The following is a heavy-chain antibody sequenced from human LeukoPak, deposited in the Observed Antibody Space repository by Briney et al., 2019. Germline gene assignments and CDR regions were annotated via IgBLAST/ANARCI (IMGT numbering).Heavy chain of an antibody. J-gene: IGHJ4*02. CDR1: GFTFSDYY. V-gene: IGHV3-11*04. Sequence: PGGSLRLSCAASGFTFSDYYMSWIRQAPGKGLEWVSYISGSGSTIYYTDSVKGRFTISRDNAKNSLYLQMNSLRVEDTAVYYCAKRWSGYLGDYWGQGTLVTVSS. CDR2: ISGSGSTI. D-gene: IGHD3-3*01. CDR3: AKRWSGYLGDY.